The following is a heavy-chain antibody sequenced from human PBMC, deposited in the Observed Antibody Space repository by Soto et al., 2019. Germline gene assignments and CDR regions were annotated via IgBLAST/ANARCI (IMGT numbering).Heavy chain of an antibody. CDR3: AKDSEQWLVPSDY. V-gene: IGHV3-30*18. D-gene: IGHD6-19*01. CDR1: GFTFSSYG. Sequence: PGGSLRLSCAASGFTFSSYGMHWVRQAPGKGLEWVAVISYDGSNKYYADSVKGRFTISRDNSKNTLYLQMNSLRAEDTAVYYCAKDSEQWLVPSDYWGQGTLVTVSS. J-gene: IGHJ4*02. CDR2: ISYDGSNK.